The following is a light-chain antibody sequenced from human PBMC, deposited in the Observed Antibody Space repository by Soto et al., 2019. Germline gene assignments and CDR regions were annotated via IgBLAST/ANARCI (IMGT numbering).Light chain of an antibody. V-gene: IGKV1-39*01. J-gene: IGKJ1*01. CDR2: AAS. Sequence: DIQMTQSPSSLSASVGDRVTITCRASQNIGVYLNWYQKKPGKAPKLLIHAASSLHNGVPSTFGGSGSVTDFDLTISTLQPEYFAPAYCHPTASNPSTLAKGTKVEIK. CDR1: QNIGVY. CDR3: HPTASNPST.